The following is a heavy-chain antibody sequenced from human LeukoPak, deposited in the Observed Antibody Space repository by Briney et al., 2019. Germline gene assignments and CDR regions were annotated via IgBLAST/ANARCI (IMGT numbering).Heavy chain of an antibody. CDR2: IYTSGST. CDR3: ARDHCSGGSCYSFYDY. CDR1: GGSISSYY. V-gene: IGHV4-4*07. J-gene: IGHJ4*02. Sequence: PSETLSLTCTVSGGSISSYYWSWIRQPAGKGLEWIGRIYTSGSTNYNPSLKSRVTMSVDTSKNQFSLKLSPVTAADTAVYYCARDHCSGGSCYSFYDYWGQGTLVTVSS. D-gene: IGHD2-15*01.